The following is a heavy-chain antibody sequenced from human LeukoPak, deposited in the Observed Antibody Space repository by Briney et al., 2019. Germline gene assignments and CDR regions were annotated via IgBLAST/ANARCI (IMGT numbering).Heavy chain of an antibody. Sequence: GGSLRLSCAASGFTFSSYWMTWVRQAPGKGLEWVSGISGSGGSTFYADSVKGRFTISRDNSKNTVSLQMSSLRAEDTAVYYCAKPYIAAAGDFDYWGQGTLVTVSS. CDR3: AKPYIAAAGDFDY. CDR1: GFTFSSYW. J-gene: IGHJ4*02. D-gene: IGHD6-13*01. V-gene: IGHV3-23*01. CDR2: ISGSGGST.